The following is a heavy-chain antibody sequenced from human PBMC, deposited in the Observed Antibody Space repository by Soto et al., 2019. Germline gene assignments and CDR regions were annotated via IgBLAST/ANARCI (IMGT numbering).Heavy chain of an antibody. V-gene: IGHV4-39*01. CDR1: GGSISSSSYY. D-gene: IGHD3-10*01. CDR3: ARQQYYYGSGSYGENWFDP. J-gene: IGHJ5*02. Sequence: QLQLQESGPGLVKPSETLSLTCTVSGGSISSSSYYWGWIRQPPGKGLEWIGGIYYSGSTYYNPSLKSRVTISVDTSKNQFSLKLSSVTAADTAVYYCARQQYYYGSGSYGENWFDPWGQGTLVTVSS. CDR2: IYYSGST.